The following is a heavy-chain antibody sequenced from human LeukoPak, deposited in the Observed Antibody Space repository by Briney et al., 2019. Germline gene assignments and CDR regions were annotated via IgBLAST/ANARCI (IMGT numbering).Heavy chain of an antibody. V-gene: IGHV4-59*01. Sequence: SETLSLNCTVYVGSITNYHWGWLRQPKGKGLEWVGYISYSGSTNYHTSLKRRVTISVHLSTNQFSLNLNSVTAADTAVYYCVRVTTRTVDSEGQGTLVAVSS. J-gene: IGHJ4*02. CDR3: VRVTTRTVDS. D-gene: IGHD1-1*01. CDR2: ISYSGST. CDR1: VGSITNYH.